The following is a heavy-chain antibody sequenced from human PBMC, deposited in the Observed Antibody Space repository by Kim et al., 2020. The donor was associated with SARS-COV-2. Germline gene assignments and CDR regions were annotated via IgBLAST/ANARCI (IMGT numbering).Heavy chain of an antibody. V-gene: IGHV1-2*02. D-gene: IGHD1-20*01. CDR1: GYTFTGYY. J-gene: IGHJ4*02. CDR2: INPNSGGT. Sequence: ASVKVSCKASGYTFTGYYMHWVRQAPGQGLEWMGWINPNSGGTNYAQKFQGRVTMTRDTSISTAYMELSRLRSDDTAVYYCARGGGFITGTTRTAEYWGQGTLVTVSS. CDR3: ARGGGFITGTTRTAEY.